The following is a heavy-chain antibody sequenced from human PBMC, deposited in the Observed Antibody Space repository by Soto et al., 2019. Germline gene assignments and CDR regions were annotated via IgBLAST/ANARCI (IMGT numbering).Heavy chain of an antibody. Sequence: GGSLRLSCAASGFTFSSYAMHWVRQAPGKGLEWVAVISYDGDNEYYADSVKGRFTISRDNSKNTLYLQMNSLRAEDTAVYSCQGYCSSNSCSWNVWGQGTTVTVAS. D-gene: IGHD2-2*01. CDR2: ISYDGDNE. CDR1: GFTFSSYA. V-gene: IGHV3-30-3*01. CDR3: QGYCSSNSCSWNV. J-gene: IGHJ6*02.